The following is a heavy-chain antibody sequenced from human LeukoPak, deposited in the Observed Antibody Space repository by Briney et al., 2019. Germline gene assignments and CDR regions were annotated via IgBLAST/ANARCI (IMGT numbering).Heavy chain of an antibody. CDR2: ISGNGETT. CDR3: AKFGYFDSTASVQRPTHFDY. V-gene: IGHV3-23*01. CDR1: GFNLRSYG. Sequence: GGSLRLSCAASGFNLRSYGMSWVRQAPGKGLEWVSGISGNGETTYYADSLKGRFTISRDSSKSTLYLQMNSLRVEDTAIYYCAKFGYFDSTASVQRPTHFDYWGQGTLVSVSS. D-gene: IGHD3-22*01. J-gene: IGHJ4*02.